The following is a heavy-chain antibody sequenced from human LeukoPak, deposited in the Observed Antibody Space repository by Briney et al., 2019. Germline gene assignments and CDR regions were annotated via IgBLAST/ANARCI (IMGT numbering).Heavy chain of an antibody. V-gene: IGHV3-11*06. CDR1: GFTFSDYY. CDR2: ISSSSSYT. D-gene: IGHD3-10*01. Sequence: GGPLRLSCAASGFTFSDYYMSWIRQAPGKGLEWVSYISSSSSYTNYADSVKGRFTISRDNAKNSLYLQMNSLRAEDTAVYYCARDGGSGDTKKKIYYYYGMDVWGKGTTVTVSS. J-gene: IGHJ6*04. CDR3: ARDGGSGDTKKKIYYYYGMDV.